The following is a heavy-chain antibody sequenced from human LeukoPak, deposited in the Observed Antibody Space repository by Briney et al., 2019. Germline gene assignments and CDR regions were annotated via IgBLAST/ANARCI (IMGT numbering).Heavy chain of an antibody. D-gene: IGHD3-22*01. Sequence: SETLSLTCTVSGGSLSSYYWSWIRQPPGKGLEWIGYIYYSGSTNYNPSLKSRVTISVDTSKNQFSLKVSSVTAADTAVYYCARDVGYDSSGYYYALWGQGTLVTVSS. CDR2: IYYSGST. J-gene: IGHJ4*02. CDR1: GGSLSSYY. V-gene: IGHV4-59*01. CDR3: ARDVGYDSSGYYYAL.